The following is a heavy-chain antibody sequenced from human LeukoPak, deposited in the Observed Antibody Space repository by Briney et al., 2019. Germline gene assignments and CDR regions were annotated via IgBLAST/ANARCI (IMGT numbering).Heavy chain of an antibody. D-gene: IGHD3-16*01. J-gene: IGHJ5*02. Sequence: SGTLSLTCAVSGGSISSSNWWSWVRQPPGKGLEWIGEIYHSGSTNYNPSLKSRVTISVDKSKNQFSLKLSSVTAADTAVYYCARGLRLRLGELGWFDPWGQGTLVTVSS. CDR3: ARGLRLRLGELGWFDP. CDR2: IYHSGST. CDR1: GGSISSSNW. V-gene: IGHV4-4*02.